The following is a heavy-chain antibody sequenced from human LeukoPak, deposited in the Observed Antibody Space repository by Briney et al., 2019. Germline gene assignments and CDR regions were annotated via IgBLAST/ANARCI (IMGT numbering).Heavy chain of an antibody. D-gene: IGHD2-15*01. CDR1: GYTFTSYD. V-gene: IGHV1-8*03. CDR2: MNPNSGNT. Sequence: ASVKVSCKASGYTFTSYDINWVRQATGQGLEWMGWMNPNSGNTGYAQKFQGRVTITRNTSISTAYMELSSLRSEDTAVYYCARRALEGYCSGGSCYSNWFDPWGQGTLVTVSS. CDR3: ARRALEGYCSGGSCYSNWFDP. J-gene: IGHJ5*02.